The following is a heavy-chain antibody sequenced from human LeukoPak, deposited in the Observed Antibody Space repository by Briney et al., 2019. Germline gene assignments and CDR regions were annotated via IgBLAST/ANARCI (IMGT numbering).Heavy chain of an antibody. D-gene: IGHD3-22*01. CDR1: GFTFSSYS. V-gene: IGHV3-66*01. J-gene: IGHJ4*02. CDR2: IYSGGST. Sequence: GGSLRLSCAASGFTFSSYSMNWVRQAPGKGLEWVSVIYSGGSTYYADSVKGRFTISRDNSKNTLYLQMNSLRAEDTAVYYCARIRYYYDSSGHPRMDYWGQGTLVTVSS. CDR3: ARIRYYYDSSGHPRMDY.